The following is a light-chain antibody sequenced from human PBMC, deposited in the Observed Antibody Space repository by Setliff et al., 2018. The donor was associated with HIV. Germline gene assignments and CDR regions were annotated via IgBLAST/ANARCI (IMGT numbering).Light chain of an antibody. CDR3: SSYTSSSTPYV. J-gene: IGLJ1*01. CDR2: EVS. V-gene: IGLV2-14*01. Sequence: QSALTQPASVSGSPGQSITISCTGTSSDVGGYNYVSWYRQHPGKAPKLMIYEVSNRPSGVSNRFSGSKSANTASLTISGLQAEDEADYYCSSYTSSSTPYVFGTGTKVTVL. CDR1: SSDVGGYNY.